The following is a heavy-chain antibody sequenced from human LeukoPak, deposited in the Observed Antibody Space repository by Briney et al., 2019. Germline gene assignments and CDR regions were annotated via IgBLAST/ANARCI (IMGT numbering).Heavy chain of an antibody. CDR2: INPNSGGT. CDR1: GYTFTGYY. D-gene: IGHD5-12*01. CDR3: ARGGGYDFYYYYMDV. Sequence: ASVTVSCKASGYTFTGYYMHWVRQAPGQGLEWMGWINPNSGGTNYAQKFQGRVTMTRDTSISTAYMELSRLRSDDTAVYYCARGGGYDFYYYYMDVWGKGTTVTVSS. V-gene: IGHV1-2*02. J-gene: IGHJ6*03.